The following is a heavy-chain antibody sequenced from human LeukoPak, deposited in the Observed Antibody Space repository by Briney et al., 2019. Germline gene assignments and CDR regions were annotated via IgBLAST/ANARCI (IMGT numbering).Heavy chain of an antibody. CDR3: ARAKYSSSSPFDY. J-gene: IGHJ4*02. CDR1: GFTFSSYS. V-gene: IGHV3-21*01. Sequence: GGSLRLSCAASGFTFSSYSMNWVRQAPGKGLEWVSSISSSSYIYYADSVKGRFTISRDNAKNSLYLQMNSLRAEDTAVYYCARAKYSSSSPFDYWGQGTLVTVSS. D-gene: IGHD6-6*01. CDR2: ISSSSYI.